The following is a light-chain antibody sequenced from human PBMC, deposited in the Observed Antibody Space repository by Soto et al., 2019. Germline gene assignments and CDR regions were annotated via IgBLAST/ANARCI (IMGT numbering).Light chain of an antibody. J-gene: IGKJ5*01. CDR3: QQSYSTPIT. CDR1: QTIAKS. V-gene: IGKV1-39*01. CDR2: AAS. Sequence: DIQMTQSPSSLSASVGDTISITCRSFQTIAKSLNWYQQRPGKAPKLLIYAASSLQSGVPSRFSGSGSGTDFTLTISSLQPEDFATYYCQQSYSTPITFGQGTRLEIK.